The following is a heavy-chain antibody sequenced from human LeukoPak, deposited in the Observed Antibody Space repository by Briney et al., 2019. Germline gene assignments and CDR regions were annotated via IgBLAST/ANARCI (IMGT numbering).Heavy chain of an antibody. J-gene: IGHJ4*02. Sequence: GGSLRLPRAASGFTFSSYEMNWVRQAPGKGLEWVSYISTSGTTIYYANSVKGRFTISRDNAKSSLYLHMNSLRAEDTAFYYCARRVPTGTKHWGQGPLVTVSS. CDR1: GFTFSSYE. CDR2: ISTSGTTI. D-gene: IGHD1-1*01. V-gene: IGHV3-48*03. CDR3: ARRVPTGTKH.